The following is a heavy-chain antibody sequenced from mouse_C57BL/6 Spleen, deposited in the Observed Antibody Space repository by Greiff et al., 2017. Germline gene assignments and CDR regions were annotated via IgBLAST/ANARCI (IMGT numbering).Heavy chain of an antibody. J-gene: IGHJ4*01. CDR3: ARDYYDYDGYYAMDY. CDR2: IYPRSGNT. Sequence: VQLQQSGAELARPGASMPLSCKASGYTFTSYGISWVKQRTGQGLEWIGEIYPRSGNTYYNEKFKGKATLTADKSSSTAYMELRSLTSEDSAVYFCARDYYDYDGYYAMDYWGQGTSVTVSS. CDR1: GYTFTSYG. D-gene: IGHD2-4*01. V-gene: IGHV1-81*01.